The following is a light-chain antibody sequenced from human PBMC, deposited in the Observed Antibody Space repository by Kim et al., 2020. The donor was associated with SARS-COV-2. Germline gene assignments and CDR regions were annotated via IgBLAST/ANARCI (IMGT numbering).Light chain of an antibody. CDR1: QNVNNNF. CDR2: GAS. CDR3: QQYGSSPRT. J-gene: IGKJ1*01. V-gene: IGKV3-20*01. Sequence: PGERAIISCRASQNVNNNFLAWYQQRPGQAPRLLVFGASNRAAEIADRFSGTGSGTDFTLTISRLEPEDFAVYYCQQYGSSPRTFGQGTKVDIK.